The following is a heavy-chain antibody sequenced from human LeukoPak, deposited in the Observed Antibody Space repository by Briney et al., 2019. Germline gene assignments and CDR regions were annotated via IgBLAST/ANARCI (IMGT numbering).Heavy chain of an antibody. Sequence: PSETLSLTCAVYGGSFSGYYWSWIRQPPGKGLEWIGEINHSGSTNYNPSLKSRVTISVDTSKNQFSLKLSSVTAADTAVYYCARHGGGPHCSGGSCYFLYYYYYYMDVWGKGTTVTISS. CDR1: GGSFSGYY. J-gene: IGHJ6*03. CDR3: ARHGGGPHCSGGSCYFLYYYYYYMDV. D-gene: IGHD2-15*01. V-gene: IGHV4-34*01. CDR2: INHSGST.